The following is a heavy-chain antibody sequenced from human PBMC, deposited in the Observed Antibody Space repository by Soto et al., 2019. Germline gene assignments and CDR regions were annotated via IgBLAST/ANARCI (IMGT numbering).Heavy chain of an antibody. D-gene: IGHD3-10*01. CDR1: GVSISIGGYS. Sequence: SETLSLTCAVSGVSISIGGYSCSWIRQPPGKGLEWIGYIYHSGSTYYNPSLKSRVTISVDRSKNQFYLQLSSVPAADTAVYYGARSSPMVRGGPRYYYGMDVWGQGTTATVSS. CDR2: IYHSGST. V-gene: IGHV4-30-2*01. J-gene: IGHJ6*02. CDR3: ARSSPMVRGGPRYYYGMDV.